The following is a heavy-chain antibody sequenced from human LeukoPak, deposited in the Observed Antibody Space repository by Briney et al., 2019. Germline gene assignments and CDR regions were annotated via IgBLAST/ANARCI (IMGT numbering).Heavy chain of an antibody. CDR2: ISYDGSNK. V-gene: IGHV3-30*03. CDR3: ARCSGATCYPTYYFDY. J-gene: IGHJ4*02. Sequence: PGGSLRLSCAASGFTFSSYGMHWVRQAPGKGLEWVAVISYDGSNKYYADSVKGRFTISRDDSKNTMYLQMNSLRVDDTAVYYCARCSGATCYPTYYFDYWGQGTLVTVSS. CDR1: GFTFSSYG. D-gene: IGHD2-15*01.